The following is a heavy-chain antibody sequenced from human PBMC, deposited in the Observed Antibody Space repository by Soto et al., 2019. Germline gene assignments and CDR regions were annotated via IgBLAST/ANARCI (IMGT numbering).Heavy chain of an antibody. CDR3: AGMPYTSGPRFDP. D-gene: IGHD6-19*01. CDR1: GDSYSISTYS. J-gene: IGHJ5*02. Sequence: SETLSLTCNMSGDSYSISTYSWSWILQPPGKALQWIGFIYQSGVTSYNPSLASRVSISLDRSNNQCSLKLKSVTAADTAVYFCAGMPYTSGPRFDPWGPGTLVTVSS. V-gene: IGHV4-30-2*01. CDR2: IYQSGVT.